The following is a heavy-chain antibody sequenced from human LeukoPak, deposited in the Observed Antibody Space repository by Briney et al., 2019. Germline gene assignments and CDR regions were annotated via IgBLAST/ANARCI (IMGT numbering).Heavy chain of an antibody. CDR3: AKGSSGYFADL. D-gene: IGHD6-25*01. Sequence: GGSLRLSCAASGFIFNNYGLIWVRQAPGKGLEWVSAISNDGGGTQYADFVKGRFTISRDNSENTLFLQMSSLRAEDTALYFCAKGSSGYFADLWGQGTLVTVSS. CDR2: ISNDGGGT. V-gene: IGHV3-23*01. J-gene: IGHJ5*02. CDR1: GFIFNNYG.